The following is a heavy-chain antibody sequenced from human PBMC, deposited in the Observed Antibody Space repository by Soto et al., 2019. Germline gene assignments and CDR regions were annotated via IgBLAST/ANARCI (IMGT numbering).Heavy chain of an antibody. J-gene: IGHJ5*02. V-gene: IGHV3-30*03. CDR1: GFTFSSYD. Sequence: QVQLVESGGGVVQPGRSLRLSCAASGFTFSSYDMHWVRQAPGKGLEWVAVISYDGSNKYYADSVKGRFTISRDNSNSTLYLQMNSLRAGDSAEYYCARRIAVAGQFWFDPWGQLTLITVSS. CDR3: ARRIAVAGQFWFDP. CDR2: ISYDGSNK. D-gene: IGHD6-19*01.